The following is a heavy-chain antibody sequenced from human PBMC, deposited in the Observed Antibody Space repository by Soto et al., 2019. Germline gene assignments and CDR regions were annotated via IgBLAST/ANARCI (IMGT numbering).Heavy chain of an antibody. CDR2: ISGSGGST. Sequence: GGSLRLSCAASGFTFSSYAMSWVRQAPGKGLEWVSAISGSGGSTYYADSVKGRFTISRDNSKNTLYLQMNSLRAEDTAVYYCATVDLIAYYDFWSGYYNDYWGQGTLVTVSS. D-gene: IGHD3-3*01. CDR3: ATVDLIAYYDFWSGYYNDY. J-gene: IGHJ4*02. CDR1: GFTFSSYA. V-gene: IGHV3-23*01.